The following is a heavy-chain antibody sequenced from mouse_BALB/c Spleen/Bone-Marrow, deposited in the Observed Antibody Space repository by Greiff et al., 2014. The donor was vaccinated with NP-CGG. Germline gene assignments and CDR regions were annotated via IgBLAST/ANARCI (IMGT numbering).Heavy chain of an antibody. D-gene: IGHD1-1*01. CDR2: IDPANGNT. V-gene: IGHV14-3*02. J-gene: IGHJ3*01. Sequence: VHVKQSGAELVKPGASVKLSCTASGFNIKDTYMHWVKQRPEQGLEWIGRIDPANGNTKYDPKFQGKATITADTSSNTAYLQLSSLTSEDTAVYYCAAYDYGSSQFAYWGQGTLVTVSA. CDR3: AAYDYGSSQFAY. CDR1: GFNIKDTY.